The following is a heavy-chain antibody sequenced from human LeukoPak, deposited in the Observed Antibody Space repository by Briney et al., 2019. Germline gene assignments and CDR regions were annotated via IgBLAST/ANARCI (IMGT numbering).Heavy chain of an antibody. Sequence: GVSLRLSCAASGFTFDDYAMHWARQAPGKGLEWVSGISWNSGSIGYADSVKGRFTISRDNAKNSLYLQMNSLRAEDTALYYCAKAESSGWYEPFDYWGQGTLVTVSS. V-gene: IGHV3-9*01. D-gene: IGHD6-19*01. CDR3: AKAESSGWYEPFDY. J-gene: IGHJ4*02. CDR1: GFTFDDYA. CDR2: ISWNSGSI.